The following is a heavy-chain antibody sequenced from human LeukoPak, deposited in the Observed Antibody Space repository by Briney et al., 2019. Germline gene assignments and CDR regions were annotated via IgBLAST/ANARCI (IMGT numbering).Heavy chain of an antibody. J-gene: IGHJ4*02. CDR3: AKDLYSNYGPADY. CDR2: INGGGVNT. CDR1: GFIFRDYT. V-gene: IGHV3-23*01. Sequence: GGSLRLSCVASGFIFRDYTMNWVRQTPGKGLEWVSTINGGGVNTHYADSVGGRFTISRDNSKNTLFLQMNSLRDEDTAVYYCAKDLYSNYGPADYWGQGNLVTVSS. D-gene: IGHD4-11*01.